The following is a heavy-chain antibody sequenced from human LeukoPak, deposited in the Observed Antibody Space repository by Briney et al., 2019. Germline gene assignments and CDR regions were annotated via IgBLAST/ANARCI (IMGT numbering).Heavy chain of an antibody. Sequence: GASVKVSCKASGGTFTSYAISWVRQAPGQGVEWMGWMNPNSGNTGYAQKFQGRVTMTRNTSISTAYMELSSLRSEDTAVYYCARGHTAAAAYYWGQGTLVTVSS. D-gene: IGHD6-13*01. CDR3: ARGHTAAAAYY. J-gene: IGHJ4*02. CDR1: GGTFTSYA. CDR2: MNPNSGNT. V-gene: IGHV1-8*02.